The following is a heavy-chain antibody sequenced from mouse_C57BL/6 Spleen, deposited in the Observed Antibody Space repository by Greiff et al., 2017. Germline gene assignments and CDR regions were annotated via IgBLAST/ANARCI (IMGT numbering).Heavy chain of an antibody. CDR3: TREIYYGSSHWYFDV. J-gene: IGHJ1*03. CDR2: ISSGGDYI. D-gene: IGHD1-1*01. V-gene: IGHV5-9-1*02. Sequence: EVMLVESGEGLVKPGGSLKLSCAASGFTFSSYAMSWVRQTPEKRLEWVAYISSGGDYIYYADTVKGRFTISRDNARNTLYLQMSSLKSEDTAMYYCTREIYYGSSHWYFDVWGTGTTVTVSS. CDR1: GFTFSSYA.